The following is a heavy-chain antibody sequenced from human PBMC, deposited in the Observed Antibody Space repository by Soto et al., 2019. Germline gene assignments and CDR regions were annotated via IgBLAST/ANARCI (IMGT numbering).Heavy chain of an antibody. V-gene: IGHV3-7*01. CDR3: ARRGDFWSGYYYFDY. Sequence: GVLRLSCAASGFTFSSYWMSWVRQAPGKGLEWVANIKQDGSEKYYVDSVKGRFTISRDNAKNSLYLQMNSLRAEDTAVYYCARRGDFWSGYYYFDYWGQGTLVTVSS. J-gene: IGHJ4*02. CDR2: IKQDGSEK. D-gene: IGHD3-3*01. CDR1: GFTFSSYW.